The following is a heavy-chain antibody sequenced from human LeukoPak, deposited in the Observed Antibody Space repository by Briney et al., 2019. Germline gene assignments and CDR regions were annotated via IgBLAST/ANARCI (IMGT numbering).Heavy chain of an antibody. D-gene: IGHD3-9*01. CDR2: IYYSGST. V-gene: IGHV4-61*01. CDR3: ARAGHYYDILTGYYGLDY. J-gene: IGHJ4*02. CDR1: GGSVSSGSYY. Sequence: SETLSLTCTVSGGSVSSGSYYWSWIRQPPGKGLEWIGYIYYSGSTNYNPSLKSRVTISVDTSKNQFSLKLSSVTAADTAVYYCARAGHYYDILTGYYGLDYWGQGTQVTVSS.